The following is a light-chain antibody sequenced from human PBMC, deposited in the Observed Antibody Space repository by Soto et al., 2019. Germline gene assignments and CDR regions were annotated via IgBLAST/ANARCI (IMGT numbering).Light chain of an antibody. V-gene: IGKV1-39*01. Sequence: DIQMTQSPSSLSASVGDRVTITCRASQSISSYLNWYQQKPGKAPKLQIYAASSLQSGVPSRFSGSGSGTDFTLPISSLQPEDFATYYCQQSYSILLTFGGGTKVEIK. J-gene: IGKJ4*01. CDR3: QQSYSILLT. CDR2: AAS. CDR1: QSISSY.